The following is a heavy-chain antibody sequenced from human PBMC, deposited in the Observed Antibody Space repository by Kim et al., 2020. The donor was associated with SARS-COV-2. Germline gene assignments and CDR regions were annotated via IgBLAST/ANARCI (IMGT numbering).Heavy chain of an antibody. CDR3: ARYQVANLWYFNL. V-gene: IGHV4-59*13. CDR2: IYSSGNT. D-gene: IGHD2-15*01. J-gene: IGHJ2*01. CDR1: GGSISSYY. Sequence: SETLSLTCTVSGGSISSYYWSWIRQPPGKGLEWIGYIYSSGNTNYNPSLKSRFIISVDTSKNQFSLKLSSVTAADTAVYYCARYQVANLWYFNLWGRGTLVTVSS.